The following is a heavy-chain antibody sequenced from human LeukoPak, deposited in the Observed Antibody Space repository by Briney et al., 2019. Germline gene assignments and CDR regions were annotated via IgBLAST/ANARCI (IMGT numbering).Heavy chain of an antibody. CDR2: INNDGRTT. CDR1: GFIFSTYW. Sequence: PGGSLRLSCASSGFIFSTYWMYWVRQVPGKGLMWVSRINNDGRTTSYADSAKGRFTISRDNAKNTLYLQMNSLRAEDTAVYYCAKAAYYDFLTGPYFDLWGRGTLVTVSS. V-gene: IGHV3-74*01. CDR3: AKAAYYDFLTGPYFDL. J-gene: IGHJ2*01. D-gene: IGHD3-9*01.